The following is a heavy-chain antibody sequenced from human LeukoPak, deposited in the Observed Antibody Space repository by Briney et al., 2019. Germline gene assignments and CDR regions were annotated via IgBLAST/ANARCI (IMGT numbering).Heavy chain of an antibody. CDR1: GFTFSSYG. CDR3: AKALMFALRSKEYYYYYGMDV. D-gene: IGHD3-10*02. Sequence: PGRSLRLSCAASGFTFSSYGMHWVRQAPGKGLEWVAVISYDGSNKYYADSVKGRFTISRDNSKNTLYLQMNSLRAEDTAVYYCAKALMFALRSKEYYYYYGMDVWGQGTTVTVSS. J-gene: IGHJ6*02. V-gene: IGHV3-30*18. CDR2: ISYDGSNK.